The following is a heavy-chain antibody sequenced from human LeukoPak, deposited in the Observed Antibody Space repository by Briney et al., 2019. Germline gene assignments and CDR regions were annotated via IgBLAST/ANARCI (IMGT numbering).Heavy chain of an antibody. CDR3: AREKYYYDSSGYQYYFDY. V-gene: IGHV3-64*01. CDR1: GFTFSSYA. Sequence: GGSLRLSCAASGFTFSSYAMHWVRQAPGKGLEYVSAISSNGGSKYYANSVKGRFTISRDNSKNTLYLQMGSLRAEDMAVYYCAREKYYYDSSGYQYYFDYWGQGTLSPSPQ. D-gene: IGHD3-22*01. J-gene: IGHJ4*02. CDR2: ISSNGGSK.